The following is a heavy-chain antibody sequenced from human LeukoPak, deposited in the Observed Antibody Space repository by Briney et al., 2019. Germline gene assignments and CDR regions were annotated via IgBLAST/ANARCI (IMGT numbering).Heavy chain of an antibody. V-gene: IGHV1-18*01. D-gene: IGHD3-3*01. CDR3: ARAPAVFGDVYYFDY. CDR1: GYTFTSYG. Sequence: GASVKVSCKASGYTFTSYGISWVRQAPGQGREWMGWISAYNGNTNYAQKLQGRVTMTTDTSTSTAYMELRSLRSDDTAVYYCARAPAVFGDVYYFDYWGQGTLATVSS. CDR2: ISAYNGNT. J-gene: IGHJ4*02.